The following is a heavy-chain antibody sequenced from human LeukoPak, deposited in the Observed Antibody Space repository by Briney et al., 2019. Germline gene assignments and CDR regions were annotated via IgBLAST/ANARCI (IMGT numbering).Heavy chain of an antibody. J-gene: IGHJ4*02. D-gene: IGHD2-8*01. V-gene: IGHV3-7*03. CDR1: GFSFSDHW. CDR3: ARNNGMDV. Sequence: PGGSLRLSCAASGFSFSDHWLDWVRQVPGRGPEWVANVNRDGSETYYLDSVKGRFTISKDNAKNSLYLQMNSLRAEDTALYHCARNNGMDVWGQGTLVTVSS. CDR2: VNRDGSET.